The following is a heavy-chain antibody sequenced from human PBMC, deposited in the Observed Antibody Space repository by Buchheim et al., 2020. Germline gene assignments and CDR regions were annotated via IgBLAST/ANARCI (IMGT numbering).Heavy chain of an antibody. CDR3: AKGGYCSSSDCYRAYYYYNMDA. V-gene: IGHV3-23*01. J-gene: IGHJ6*02. CDR1: GFTFNNYA. Sequence: EVQLLESGGGLVQPGGSLRLSCAASGFTFNNYAMNWVRQVPGKGLEWVSGIIGSGSRTYYADSVKGRLTISRDNSKGTLYLQMNSLRAEDTAVYYGAKGGYCSSSDCYRAYYYYNMDAWGQGTT. D-gene: IGHD2-2*01. CDR2: IIGSGSRT.